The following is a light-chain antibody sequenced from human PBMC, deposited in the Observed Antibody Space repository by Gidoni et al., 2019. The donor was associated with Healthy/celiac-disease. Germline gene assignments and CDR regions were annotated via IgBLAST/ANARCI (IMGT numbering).Light chain of an antibody. J-gene: IGKJ2*01. CDR2: DAS. Sequence: EIVLTQSPATLSLSPGERATLSCRASQSVSSYLAWYQQKPGQDPRLLIYDASNIATGIPARFSGSGSGTDFTLTISSLEPEDFAVYYCQQRSNWPRNTFGQXTKLEIK. CDR3: QQRSNWPRNT. V-gene: IGKV3-11*01. CDR1: QSVSSY.